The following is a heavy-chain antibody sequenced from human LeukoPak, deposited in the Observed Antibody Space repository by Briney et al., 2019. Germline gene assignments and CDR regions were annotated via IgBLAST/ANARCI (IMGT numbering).Heavy chain of an antibody. J-gene: IGHJ6*02. V-gene: IGHV3-21*01. CDR2: ISSSSSYI. CDR1: GFTFSSYS. Sequence: GSLRLSCAASGFTFSSYSMNWVRQAPGKGLEWVSSISSSSSYIYYADSVKGRFTISRDNAKNSLYLQMNSLRAEDTAVYYCARNSPQKNYYYYGMDVWGQGTTVTVSS. CDR3: ARNSPQKNYYYYGMDV.